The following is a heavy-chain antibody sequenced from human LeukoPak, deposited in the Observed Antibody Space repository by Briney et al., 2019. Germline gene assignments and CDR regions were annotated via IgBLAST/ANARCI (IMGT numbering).Heavy chain of an antibody. CDR1: GFTFSIYS. V-gene: IGHV3-30*02. CDR2: IRNDGSII. CDR3: AKDTPSCYFDY. J-gene: IGHJ4*02. Sequence: GGSLRLSCAASGFTFSIYSMHWIRQAPGKGPEWVAFIRNDGSIIYNADSVKGRFTISRDNSKNTLYLQMNSLRGDDTAVYYCAKDTPSCYFDYWGQGTLVTVSS.